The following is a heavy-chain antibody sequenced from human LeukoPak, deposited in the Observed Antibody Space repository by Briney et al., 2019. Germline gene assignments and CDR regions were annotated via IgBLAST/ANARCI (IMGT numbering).Heavy chain of an antibody. CDR3: ARWYYDSSGYLDY. Sequence: GGSLRLSCAASGFTVSSIDMTWVRQAPGKGLEWVSVIYSGGSTYYADSVKGRFTISRDNSKNTLYLQMNSLRAEDTAVYCCARWYYDSSGYLDYWGQGTLVTVSS. CDR2: IYSGGST. J-gene: IGHJ4*02. V-gene: IGHV3-53*01. CDR1: GFTVSSID. D-gene: IGHD3-22*01.